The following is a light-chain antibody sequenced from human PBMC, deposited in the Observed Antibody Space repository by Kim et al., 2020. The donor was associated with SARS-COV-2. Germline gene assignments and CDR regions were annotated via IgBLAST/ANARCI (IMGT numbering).Light chain of an antibody. CDR1: QSVNSN. Sequence: IVMTQSPATLSVSPGERATLSCRASQSVNSNLAWYQQKPGQAPRLLIYDASTRATGIPARFSGSGSGTEFTLTISSLQSEDFAVYYCYQYKNWHQWIMYTFGQGTKLEI. CDR3: YQYKNWHQWIMYT. CDR2: DAS. V-gene: IGKV3-15*01. J-gene: IGKJ2*01.